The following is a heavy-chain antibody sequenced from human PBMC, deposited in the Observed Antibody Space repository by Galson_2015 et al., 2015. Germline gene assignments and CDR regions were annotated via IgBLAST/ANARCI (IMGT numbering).Heavy chain of an antibody. CDR1: GYSISSGYY. J-gene: IGHJ4*02. Sequence: SETLSLTCTVSGYSISSGYYWGWIRQPPGKGLEWIGSIYHSGSTYYNPSLKSRVTISVDTSKNQFSLELSSVTAADTAVYYCARGSVESVNFDYWGQGTLVTVSS. CDR3: ARGSVESVNFDY. V-gene: IGHV4-38-2*02. CDR2: IYHSGST. D-gene: IGHD6-19*01.